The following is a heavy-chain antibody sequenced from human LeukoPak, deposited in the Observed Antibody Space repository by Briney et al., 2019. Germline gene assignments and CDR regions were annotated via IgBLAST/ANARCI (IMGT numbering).Heavy chain of an antibody. Sequence: GSSVKVSCKASGRTFSSYTISWVRQAPGQGLEWMGRIIPILGIANYAQKFQGRVTITADKSTSTAYMELSSLRSEDTAVYYCARALPAAQGWYMDVWGKGTTVTVSS. J-gene: IGHJ6*03. CDR1: GRTFSSYT. D-gene: IGHD2-2*01. CDR2: IIPILGIA. CDR3: ARALPAAQGWYMDV. V-gene: IGHV1-69*02.